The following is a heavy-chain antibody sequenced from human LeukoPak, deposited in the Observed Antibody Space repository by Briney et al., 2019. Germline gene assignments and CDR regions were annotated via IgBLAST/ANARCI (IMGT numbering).Heavy chain of an antibody. V-gene: IGHV1-69*13. D-gene: IGHD3-10*01. CDR3: AGDYGSGSYYPPTLDY. CDR1: GYTLTELS. J-gene: IGHJ4*02. CDR2: IIPIFGTA. Sequence: GASVKVSCKVSGYTLTELSMHWVRQAPGKGLEWMGGIIPIFGTANYAQKFQGRVTITADESTSTAYMELSSLRSEDTAVYYCAGDYGSGSYYPPTLDYWGQGTLVTVSS.